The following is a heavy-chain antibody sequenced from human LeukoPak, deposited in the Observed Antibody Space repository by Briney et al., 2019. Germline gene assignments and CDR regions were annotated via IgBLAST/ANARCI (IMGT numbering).Heavy chain of an antibody. J-gene: IGHJ4*02. D-gene: IGHD3-22*01. CDR1: GFTFSDYY. Sequence: GGSLRLSCAASGFTFSDYYMSWIRQAPGKGLEWVSYISSSGSTIYYADSVKGRFTISRDNAKYSLYLQMNSLRAEDTAVYYCAREVDSDYYDSSGLYYFDYWGQGTLVTVSS. V-gene: IGHV3-11*01. CDR2: ISSSGSTI. CDR3: AREVDSDYYDSSGLYYFDY.